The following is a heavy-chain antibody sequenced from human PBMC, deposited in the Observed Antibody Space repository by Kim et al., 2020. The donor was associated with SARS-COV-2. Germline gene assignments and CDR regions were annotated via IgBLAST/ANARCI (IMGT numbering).Heavy chain of an antibody. CDR1: GFTFSSYA. CDR3: AKDNRVRGFRHPNDAFDI. D-gene: IGHD3-10*02. V-gene: IGHV3-23*01. CDR2: ISGSGGST. Sequence: GGSLRLSCAASGFTFSSYAMSWVRQAPGKGLEWVSAISGSGGSTYYADSVKGRFTISRDNSKNTLYLQMNSLRAEDTAVYYCAKDNRVRGFRHPNDAFDIWGQGTMVTVSS. J-gene: IGHJ3*02.